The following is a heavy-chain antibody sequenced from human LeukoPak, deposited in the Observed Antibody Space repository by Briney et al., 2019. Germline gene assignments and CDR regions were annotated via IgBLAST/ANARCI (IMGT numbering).Heavy chain of an antibody. J-gene: IGHJ6*03. D-gene: IGHD4-17*01. CDR3: ASGVGLTTVTVVYYYYYMDV. CDR1: GGSISSSSYY. Sequence: SETLSLTCTVSGGSISSSSYYWGWIRQPPGKGLEWIGSIYYSGSTYYNPSLKSRVTISVDTSKNQFSLKLSSVTAADTAVYYCASGVGLTTVTVVYYYYYMDVWGKGTTATVSS. CDR2: IYYSGST. V-gene: IGHV4-39*07.